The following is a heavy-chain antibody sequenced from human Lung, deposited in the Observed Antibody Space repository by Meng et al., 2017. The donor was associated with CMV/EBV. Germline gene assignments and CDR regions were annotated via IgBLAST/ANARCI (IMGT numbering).Heavy chain of an antibody. J-gene: IGHJ3*02. CDR3: SGDWECLDRSDVVDI. D-gene: IGHD3-9*01. CDR2: VGGCDGDT. V-gene: IGHV1-18*01. Sequence: ASVXVSXXVSGYTFSRNGISWVRQAPGQGLEWLGWVGGCDGDTNYAPELQGRVTMTTDTSTNTVYMELRSLGSDDTAVYYCSGDWECLDRSDVVDIWGQGTMVTVSS. CDR1: GYTFSRNG.